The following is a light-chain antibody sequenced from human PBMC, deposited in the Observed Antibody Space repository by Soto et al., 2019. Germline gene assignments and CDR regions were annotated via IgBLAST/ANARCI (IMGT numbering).Light chain of an antibody. V-gene: IGLV2-14*01. Sequence: QSALTQPASVSGSPGQSITISCTGTSSDVGGYNYVSWYQQHPGKAPKLMIYEVSNRPSGVSNRFSGSKSGNTASLTISVLQAEDEAAYYCSSYTSSSTRVFGGGTKLTVL. CDR3: SSYTSSSTRV. CDR2: EVS. J-gene: IGLJ3*02. CDR1: SSDVGGYNY.